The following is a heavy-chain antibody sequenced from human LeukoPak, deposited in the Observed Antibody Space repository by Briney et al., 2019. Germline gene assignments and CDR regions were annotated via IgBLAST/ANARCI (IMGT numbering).Heavy chain of an antibody. J-gene: IGHJ4*02. Sequence: PGGSLRLSCAASGFTFSSYWMTWVRQAPGKGLEWVANIKRDGSEKHYVDSVKGRFIISRDNAKNSMFLQMNSLRAEDTAVYYCAKDRREWLSYFDYWGQGTLVTVSS. D-gene: IGHD6-19*01. CDR1: GFTFSSYW. CDR3: AKDRREWLSYFDY. CDR2: IKRDGSEK. V-gene: IGHV3-7*03.